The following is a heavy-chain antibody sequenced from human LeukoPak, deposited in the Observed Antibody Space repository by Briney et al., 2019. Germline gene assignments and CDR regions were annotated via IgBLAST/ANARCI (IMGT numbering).Heavy chain of an antibody. CDR3: ARVWFGDYMDV. V-gene: IGHV3-21*01. CDR2: ISSSSSYI. J-gene: IGHJ6*03. Sequence: GGSLRLSCAASGFTFSSYSMNWVRQAPGKGLEWVSSISSSSSYIYYADSVKGRFTISRDNAKNSLYLQMNSLRAEDTAVYYCARVWFGDYMDVWGKGTTVTVSS. CDR1: GFTFSSYS. D-gene: IGHD3-10*01.